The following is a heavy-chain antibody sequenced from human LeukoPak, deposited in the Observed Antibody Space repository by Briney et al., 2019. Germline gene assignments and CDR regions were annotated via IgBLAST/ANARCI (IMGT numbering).Heavy chain of an antibody. V-gene: IGHV3-13*04. CDR3: ARALRYCSGGRFYSDAFDI. J-gene: IGHJ3*02. Sequence: GGPLRLSCAASGFTFSSSDMHWVRHGAGKGLEWVSAISTAGDTYYPGSVKGRFTISRENAKNSLYLQMNSLRAGDTAVYYCARALRYCSGGRFYSDAFDIWGQGTMVTVSS. CDR1: GFTFSSSD. D-gene: IGHD2-15*01. CDR2: ISTAGDT.